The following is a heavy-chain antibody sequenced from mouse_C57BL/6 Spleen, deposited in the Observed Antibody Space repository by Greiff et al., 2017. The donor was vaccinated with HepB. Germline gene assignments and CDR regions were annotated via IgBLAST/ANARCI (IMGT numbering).Heavy chain of an antibody. V-gene: IGHV1-81*01. CDR3: ARAYYGSSLYYFDY. D-gene: IGHD1-1*01. CDR2: IYPRSGNT. CDR1: GYTFTSYG. Sequence: VQVVESGAELARPGASVKLSCKASGYTFTSYGISWVKQRTGQGLEWIGEIYPRSGNTYYNEKFKGKATLTADKSSSTAYMELRSLTSEDSAVYFCARAYYGSSLYYFDYWGQGTTLTVSS. J-gene: IGHJ2*01.